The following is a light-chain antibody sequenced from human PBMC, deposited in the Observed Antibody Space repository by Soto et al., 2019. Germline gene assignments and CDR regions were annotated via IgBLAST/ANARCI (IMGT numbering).Light chain of an antibody. CDR3: SSYTSSTLYV. CDR2: EVN. Sequence: QSALTQPPSVSGSPGQSVTISCTGTSSDVGSYNRVSWYQQPPDTAPKLMIYEVNNRPSGVPDRFSGSKSGNTASLTISGLQAEDEADYYCSSYTSSTLYVFGTGTKLTVL. CDR1: SSDVGSYNR. V-gene: IGLV2-18*02. J-gene: IGLJ1*01.